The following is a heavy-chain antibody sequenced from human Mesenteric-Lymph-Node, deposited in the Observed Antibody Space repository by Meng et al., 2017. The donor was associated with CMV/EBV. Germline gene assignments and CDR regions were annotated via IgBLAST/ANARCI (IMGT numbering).Heavy chain of an antibody. D-gene: IGHD3-3*01. Sequence: GESLKISCVASGFTFSTYTMNWVRQAPGKGLEWVSSISRSSNYIYYEDTVKGRFTISRDNAKNSLYLQMNSLRAEDTAVYYCARDLKVADYDFWSGAMDVWGQGTTVTVSS. CDR1: GFTFSTYT. V-gene: IGHV3-21*01. J-gene: IGHJ6*02. CDR2: ISRSSNYI. CDR3: ARDLKVADYDFWSGAMDV.